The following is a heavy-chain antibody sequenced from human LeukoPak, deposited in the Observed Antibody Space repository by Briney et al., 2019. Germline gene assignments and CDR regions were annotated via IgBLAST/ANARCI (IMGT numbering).Heavy chain of an antibody. V-gene: IGHV3-23*01. CDR3: ARGRSGYGPFDAFDI. J-gene: IGHJ3*02. Sequence: PGGSLRLSCAASGFTFSSYAMSWVRQAPRKGLEWVSAISGSGVNTYYADSVKGRFAASRGNSKNTLYLQMNSLRAEDTAVYYCARGRSGYGPFDAFDIWGQGTWVTVSS. CDR1: GFTFSSYA. CDR2: ISGSGVNT. D-gene: IGHD3-22*01.